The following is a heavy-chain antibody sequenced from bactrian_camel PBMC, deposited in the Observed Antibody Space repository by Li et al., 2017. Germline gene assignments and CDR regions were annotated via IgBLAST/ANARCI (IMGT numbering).Heavy chain of an antibody. Sequence: VQLVESGGGSVQAGGTLRLSCVHSGYSFRSNCMGWFRQAPGKEREGVASIRSSTATTVYAADVKGRFTISHDNAKNTLYLQMNSLKPEDSAMYYCADFRNVVHTGRCRDSGYWGQGTQVTVS. J-gene: IGHJ6*01. V-gene: IGHV3S59*01. CDR1: GYSFRSNC. CDR3: ADFRNVVHTGRCRDSGY. CDR2: IRSSTATT. D-gene: IGHD2*01.